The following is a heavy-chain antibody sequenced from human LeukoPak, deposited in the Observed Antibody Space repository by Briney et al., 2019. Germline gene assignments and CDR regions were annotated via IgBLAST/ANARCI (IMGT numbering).Heavy chain of an antibody. CDR2: LYYGGSP. D-gene: IGHD3-16*01. V-gene: IGHV4-59*01. CDR3: ARAGQGWGSYGHYGLDV. Sequence: SETLSLTCTVSGGSIGSYYWTWIRQPPGKGLEWIGFLYYGGSPNYNPSLKSRVTISVDKSKNQISLNVSSVTAADTAVYYCARAGQGWGSYGHYGLDVWGQGNTVTVSS. J-gene: IGHJ6*02. CDR1: GGSIGSYY.